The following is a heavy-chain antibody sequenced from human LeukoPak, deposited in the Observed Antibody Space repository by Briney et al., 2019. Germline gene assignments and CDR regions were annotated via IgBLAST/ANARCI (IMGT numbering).Heavy chain of an antibody. CDR2: INPNSGGT. D-gene: IGHD3-22*01. CDR1: GYTFTGYY. V-gene: IGHV1-2*02. CDR3: ARSVYYDSSGYFY. Sequence: ASVKVSCKASGYTFTGYYMHWVRQAPGQGLEWMGWINPNSGGTNYAQKFQGRVTMTRDTSISTAYMELSRLRSDDTAVYYCARSVYYDSSGYFYWGQGTLVTVSS. J-gene: IGHJ4*02.